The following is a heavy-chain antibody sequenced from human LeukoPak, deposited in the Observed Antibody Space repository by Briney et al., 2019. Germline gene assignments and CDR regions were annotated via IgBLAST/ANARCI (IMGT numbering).Heavy chain of an antibody. CDR2: INGGNGDT. CDR1: GYTFNNYA. D-gene: IGHD3-10*01. V-gene: IGHV1-3*03. Sequence: ASVKVSCKASGYTFNNYAIHWVRQAPGQRLEWMGWINGGNGDTKYSQDFQGRVTFSRDTSSTTAYMELNSLRFEDMAVYYCARVSPMFRGLYSWNVFDLWGNGTTVTVSS. CDR3: ARVSPMFRGLYSWNVFDL. J-gene: IGHJ6*04.